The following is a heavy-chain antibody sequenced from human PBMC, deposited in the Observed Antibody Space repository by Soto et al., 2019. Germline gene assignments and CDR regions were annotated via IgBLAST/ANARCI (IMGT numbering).Heavy chain of an antibody. Sequence: QVQLQESGPGLVKPSQTLSLTCTVSGGSISSADYYWSWIRQHPGKGLEWIGYIYYSGSTYYNPSLKSRVNISADTSKNQFSLKLTPVTAADTAVYYCARENGDFWTDAFDIWGQGTMVTVSS. J-gene: IGHJ3*02. D-gene: IGHD3-3*01. CDR3: ARENGDFWTDAFDI. CDR2: IYYSGST. V-gene: IGHV4-31*03. CDR1: GGSISSADYY.